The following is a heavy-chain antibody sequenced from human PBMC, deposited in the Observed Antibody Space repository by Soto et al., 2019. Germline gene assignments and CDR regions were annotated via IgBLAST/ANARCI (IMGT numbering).Heavy chain of an antibody. CDR3: TSRRDWTAVDPLDY. CDR2: IKSKTDGGTT. V-gene: IGHV3-15*05. Sequence: GGSLRLSCAASGFTFSNAWMSWVRQAPGKGLEWVGRIKSKTDGGTTDYAAPVKGRFTISRDDSKNMVYLQMNSLELDDTAVYYCTSRRDWTAVDPLDYWGQGTLVTVSS. J-gene: IGHJ4*02. D-gene: IGHD5-18*01. CDR1: GFTFSNAW.